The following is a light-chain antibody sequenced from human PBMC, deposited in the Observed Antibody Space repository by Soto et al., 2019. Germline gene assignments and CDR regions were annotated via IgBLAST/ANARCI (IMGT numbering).Light chain of an antibody. CDR2: LNSDGSH. V-gene: IGLV4-69*01. CDR1: SGHSSYA. CDR3: QTWGTGVLV. Sequence: QSVLTQSPSASASLGASVKLTCTLSSGHSSYAIAWHQQQPEKGPRYLMKLNSDGSHNYGDEIPDRFSGSSSGNERYLTIYSLLSADEADYYCQTWGTGVLVFGGWNKLTFL. J-gene: IGLJ2*01.